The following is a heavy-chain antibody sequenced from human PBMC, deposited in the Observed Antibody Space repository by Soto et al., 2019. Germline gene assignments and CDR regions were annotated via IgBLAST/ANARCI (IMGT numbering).Heavy chain of an antibody. V-gene: IGHV2-70*11. CDR2: IDWDDDK. D-gene: IGHD6-19*01. Sequence: SGPTLVIPTQTLTLTCSFSGFSLSTSGMCVHWFRQPPGKALEWLARIDWDDDKYYITSLKTRLTISKDTSKNQVVLTMTNMDPVDTATYYCARSIAVAATRDGQNLDYWGQGTLVTVSS. J-gene: IGHJ4*02. CDR3: ARSIAVAATRDGQNLDY. CDR1: GFSLSTSGMC.